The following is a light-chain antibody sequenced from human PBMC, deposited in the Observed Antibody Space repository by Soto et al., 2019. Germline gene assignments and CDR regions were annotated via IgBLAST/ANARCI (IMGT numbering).Light chain of an antibody. V-gene: IGKV1-33*01. Sequence: DIQMTQSPSSLSASVGDRVTITCRASQSISSYLNWYQQKPVKAPQLLIYDASNLETGVPSRFSGSGSGTDFTFTISSLQPEDIATYYCQQYDYLPLTFGGGTKVDIK. CDR3: QQYDYLPLT. J-gene: IGKJ4*01. CDR1: QSISSY. CDR2: DAS.